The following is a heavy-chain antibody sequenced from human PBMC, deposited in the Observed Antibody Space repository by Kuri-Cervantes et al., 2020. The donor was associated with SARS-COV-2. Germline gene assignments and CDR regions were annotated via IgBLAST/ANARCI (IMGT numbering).Heavy chain of an antibody. CDR3: AKCRVVPAQRGLYYMDV. D-gene: IGHD2-2*01. CDR1: GFNFDDCA. V-gene: IGHV3-30-3*02. J-gene: IGHJ6*03. Sequence: GESLKISCAASGFNFDDCAIQWVRQPPGKGLEWVAVISYDGSNKYYADSVKGRFTISRDNSKNTLYLQMNSLRAEDTAVYYCAKCRVVPAQRGLYYMDVWGKGTTVTVSS. CDR2: ISYDGSNK.